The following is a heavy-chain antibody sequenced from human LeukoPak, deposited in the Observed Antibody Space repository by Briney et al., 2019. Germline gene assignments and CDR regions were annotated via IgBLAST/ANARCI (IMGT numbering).Heavy chain of an antibody. J-gene: IGHJ3*01. D-gene: IGHD2-15*01. CDR1: GYTFTDYY. Sequence: ALVKVSCKASGYTFTDYYMHWVRQAPGQGLEWMGWINPNNGDTGSAQKFQGRVTMTRDTSIRTAYMELSRLTSDDTAVYYCAREPLAVAATNNAFDFWGQGTMVTVSS. CDR2: INPNNGDT. CDR3: AREPLAVAATNNAFDF. V-gene: IGHV1-2*02.